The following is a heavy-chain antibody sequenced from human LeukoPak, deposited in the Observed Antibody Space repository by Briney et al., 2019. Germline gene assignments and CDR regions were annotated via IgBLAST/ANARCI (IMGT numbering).Heavy chain of an antibody. J-gene: IGHJ2*01. CDR2: IIPIFGTA. Sequence: GSSVKVSCKASGGTFISYAISWVRHAPGQGLEWMGRIIPIFGTANYAQKFQGRVTITTDESTSTAYMELSSLRSEDTAVYYCASVTTVTPVWYFDLGGRGTLVTVTS. V-gene: IGHV1-69*05. CDR1: GGTFISYA. D-gene: IGHD4-17*01. CDR3: ASVTTVTPVWYFDL.